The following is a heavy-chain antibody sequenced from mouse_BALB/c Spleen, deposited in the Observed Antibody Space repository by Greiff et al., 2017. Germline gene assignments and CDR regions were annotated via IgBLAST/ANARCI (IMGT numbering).Heavy chain of an antibody. J-gene: IGHJ3*01. D-gene: IGHD2-14*01. CDR3: ARQDRYDPAWFAY. CDR1: GFTFSSYT. V-gene: IGHV5-12-2*01. CDR2: ISNGGGST. Sequence: EVKVVESGGGLVQPGGSLKLSCAASGFTFSSYTMSWVRQTPEKRLEWVAYISNGGGSTYYPDTVKGRFTISRDNAKNTLYLQMSSLKSEDTAMYYCARQDRYDPAWFAYWGQGTLVTVSA.